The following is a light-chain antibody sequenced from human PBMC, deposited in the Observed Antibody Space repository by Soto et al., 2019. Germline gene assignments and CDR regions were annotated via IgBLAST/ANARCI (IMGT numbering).Light chain of an antibody. CDR2: DAS. CDR1: QTVRNNY. CDR3: QQFQSSLRT. V-gene: IGKV3-20*01. J-gene: IGKJ1*01. Sequence: EFVLTQSPGTLSLSPGERATLSCRASQTVRNNYLAWYQQKPGQAPRLLIYDASSRATGIPDRFSGGGSGTDFTLTISRLEPEDFAVYFCQQFQSSLRTFGQGTRVEV.